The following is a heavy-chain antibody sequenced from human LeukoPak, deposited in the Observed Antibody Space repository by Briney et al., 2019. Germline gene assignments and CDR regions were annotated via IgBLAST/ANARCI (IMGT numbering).Heavy chain of an antibody. Sequence: PGWSLRLSCAASGFRFSDSWMTWVRQTPGKGLQWVASIHEDAGEKQYVESVRGRFTISRDNAKNSLYLQMNSLRVEDTAVYYCASSKDHCCHYWGQGTLVTVSS. D-gene: IGHD2-21*02. J-gene: IGHJ4*02. CDR1: GFRFSDSW. V-gene: IGHV3-7*05. CDR2: IHEDAGEK. CDR3: ASSKDHCCHY.